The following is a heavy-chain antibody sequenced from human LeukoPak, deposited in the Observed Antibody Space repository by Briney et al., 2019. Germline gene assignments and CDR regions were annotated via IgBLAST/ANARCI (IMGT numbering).Heavy chain of an antibody. Sequence: ASVKVSCKASGYTFTGYYMHWVRQAPGQGLEWMGWINPNSGGTNYAQKFQGRVTMTRDTSISTAYMELSRLRSDDTAVYYCAREENYYDSSGAKYWGQGTLVTVSS. J-gene: IGHJ4*02. V-gene: IGHV1-2*02. CDR2: INPNSGGT. D-gene: IGHD3-22*01. CDR1: GYTFTGYY. CDR3: AREENYYDSSGAKY.